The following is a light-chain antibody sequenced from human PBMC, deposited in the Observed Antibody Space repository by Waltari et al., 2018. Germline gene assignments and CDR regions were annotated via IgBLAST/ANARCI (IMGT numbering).Light chain of an antibody. V-gene: IGKV1-5*01. CDR1: QSISCW. Sequence: DIQMTQSPSTLSASVGDRVTITCRASQSISCWLAWYQQKPGKAPKLLIYAASSLQSGVPSRFSGSGSGTEFTLTISSLQPDDFATYYCQQYHSPWTFGQGTKVEIK. CDR2: AAS. CDR3: QQYHSPWT. J-gene: IGKJ1*01.